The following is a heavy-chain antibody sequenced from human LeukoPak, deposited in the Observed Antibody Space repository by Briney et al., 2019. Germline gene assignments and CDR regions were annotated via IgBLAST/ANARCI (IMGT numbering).Heavy chain of an antibody. CDR2: ISYDGSNK. CDR3: ASPYCSGGSCYPGYFDY. J-gene: IGHJ4*02. CDR1: GFTFSSYG. Sequence: GGPLRLSCAASGFTFSSYGMHWVRQAPGKGLEWVAVISYDGSNKYYADSVKGRFTISRDNSKNTLYLQMNSLRAEDTAVYYCASPYCSGGSCYPGYFDYWGQGTLVTVSS. V-gene: IGHV3-30*03. D-gene: IGHD2-15*01.